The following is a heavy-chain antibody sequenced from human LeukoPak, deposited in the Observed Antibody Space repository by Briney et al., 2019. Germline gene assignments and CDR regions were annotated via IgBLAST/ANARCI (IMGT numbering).Heavy chain of an antibody. V-gene: IGHV1-18*01. CDR1: GYTFINYA. CDR2: VSPYNGDT. CDR3: ARDLATTIDY. J-gene: IGHJ4*02. D-gene: IGHD5-24*01. Sequence: ASVKVSCKASGYTFINYAIHWVRQAPGQGLEWMGWVSPYNGDTKYAQNHQGRVTMTTDTSTTTAHMELRSLRSDDTAVYYCARDLATTIDYWGQGTLVTVSS.